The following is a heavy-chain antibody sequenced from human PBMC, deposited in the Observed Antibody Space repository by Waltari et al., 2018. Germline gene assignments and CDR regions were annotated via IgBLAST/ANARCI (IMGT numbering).Heavy chain of an antibody. V-gene: IGHV3-21*01. Sequence: EVQLLESGGGLVQPGGSLRLSCAASGFTFSSYSMNWVRQAPGKGLEWVSSISSSSSYIYYADSVKGRFTISRDNAKNSLYLQMNSLRAEDTAVYYCARDGTIGSGSPFDYWGQGTLVTVSS. CDR3: ARDGTIGSGSPFDY. CDR2: ISSSSSYI. CDR1: GFTFSSYS. J-gene: IGHJ4*02. D-gene: IGHD3-10*01.